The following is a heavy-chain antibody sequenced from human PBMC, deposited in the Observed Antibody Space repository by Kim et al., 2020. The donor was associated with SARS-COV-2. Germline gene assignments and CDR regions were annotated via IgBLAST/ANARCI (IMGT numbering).Heavy chain of an antibody. Sequence: YYADPVRGRFTISRDNSKDTLSLQMDSLGAEDTALYYCAKKISTRRDWFDSWGQGTLVTVSS. D-gene: IGHD6-6*01. J-gene: IGHJ5*01. V-gene: IGHV3-23*01. CDR3: AKKISTRRDWFDS.